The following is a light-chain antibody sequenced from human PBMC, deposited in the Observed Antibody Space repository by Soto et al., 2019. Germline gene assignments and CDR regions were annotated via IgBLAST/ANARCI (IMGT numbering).Light chain of an antibody. CDR3: QKYYNAPRT. CDR1: QGISNY. Sequence: DIQMTQSPSSLSASVGDTVTITCRASQGISNYLAWYQQKPGEVPNLLIYAASTLQSGVPSRFSGSGSGTNFTLSISSLRPEDVATYYCQKYYNAPRTFGQGTKVEI. J-gene: IGKJ1*01. CDR2: AAS. V-gene: IGKV1-27*01.